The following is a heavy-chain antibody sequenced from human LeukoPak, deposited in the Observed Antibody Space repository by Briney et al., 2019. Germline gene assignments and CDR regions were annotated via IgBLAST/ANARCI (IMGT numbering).Heavy chain of an antibody. V-gene: IGHV3-23*01. CDR3: VTTVTTDY. Sequence: GGSLRLSCAASGFTFSSYAMSWVRQAPGKGLEWVSAIIGSGGSTYYADSVKGRFTISRDNAKNSLYLQMNSLRAEDTAVYYCVTTVTTDYWGQGTLVTVSS. CDR1: GFTFSSYA. D-gene: IGHD4-17*01. CDR2: IIGSGGST. J-gene: IGHJ4*02.